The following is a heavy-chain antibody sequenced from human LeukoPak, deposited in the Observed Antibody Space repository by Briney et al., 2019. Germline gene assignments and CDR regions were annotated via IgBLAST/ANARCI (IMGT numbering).Heavy chain of an antibody. V-gene: IGHV4-4*07. CDR1: GGSISSYY. CDR3: ARGEEHGSGTVHFDY. J-gene: IGHJ4*02. CDR2: IYTSGST. Sequence: SETLSLTCTVSGGSISSYYWSWIRQPAGKGLEWIGRIYTSGSTNYNPSLKGRVTMSVDTSKNQFSLKLSSVTAADTAVYYCARGEEHGSGTVHFDYWGQGTLVTVSS. D-gene: IGHD3-10*01.